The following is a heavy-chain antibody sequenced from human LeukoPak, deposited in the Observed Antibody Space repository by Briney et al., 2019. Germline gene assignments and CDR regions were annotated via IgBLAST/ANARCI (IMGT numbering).Heavy chain of an antibody. Sequence: SETLSLTCTVSGGSVSSGSYYWSWIRQPPGKGLEGIGHNYYSGSTNYNPSLKSRVTISVDTYKNQFSLELSSVTAADTAVYYCARNHCSSTSCYGRGPFYYYYGMDVWGQGTTVTVSS. CDR2: NYYSGST. CDR1: GGSVSSGSYY. J-gene: IGHJ6*02. V-gene: IGHV4-61*01. CDR3: ARNHCSSTSCYGRGPFYYYYGMDV. D-gene: IGHD2-2*01.